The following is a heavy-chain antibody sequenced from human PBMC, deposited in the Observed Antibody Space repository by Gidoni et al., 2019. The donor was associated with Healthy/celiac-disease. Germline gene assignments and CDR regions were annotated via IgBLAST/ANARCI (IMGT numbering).Heavy chain of an antibody. CDR3: AREAGTNRGAFDI. Sequence: QVQLVESGGGVVQPGRSLRLSCAASGFTFSSYGMHWVRQAPGKGLEWVAVIWYDGSNKYYADSVKGRFTISRDNSKNTLYLQMNSLRAEDTAVYYCAREAGTNRGAFDIWGQGTMVTVSS. J-gene: IGHJ3*02. V-gene: IGHV3-33*01. CDR1: GFTFSSYG. CDR2: IWYDGSNK. D-gene: IGHD6-19*01.